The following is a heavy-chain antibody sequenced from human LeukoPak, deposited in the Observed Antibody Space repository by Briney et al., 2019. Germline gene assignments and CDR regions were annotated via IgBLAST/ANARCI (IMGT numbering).Heavy chain of an antibody. CDR1: GFTFSSYG. CDR2: IRYDGSNK. J-gene: IGHJ6*04. D-gene: IGHD3-10*02. CDR3: AELGITMIGGV. Sequence: AGGSLRLSCTASGFTFSSYGRPWVPRAPGRGLEWVAFIRYDGSNKYYADSVKGRFTISRDNAKNSLYLQINSLRAEDMAVYYCAELGITMIGGVWGKGTTVTISS. V-gene: IGHV3-30*02.